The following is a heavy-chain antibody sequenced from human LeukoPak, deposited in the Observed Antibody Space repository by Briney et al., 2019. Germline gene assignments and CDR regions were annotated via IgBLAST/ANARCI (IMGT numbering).Heavy chain of an antibody. D-gene: IGHD3-22*01. CDR3: ASTYYYDSNYFDY. CDR1: GGSISSYY. J-gene: IGHJ4*02. V-gene: IGHV4-59*08. CDR2: IYYSGST. Sequence: SETLSLTCTVSGGSISSYYWSWIRQPPGKGLEWIGYIYYSGSTNYNPSLKSRVTISVDTSKNQFSLKLSSVTAADTAVYYCASTYYYDSNYFDYWGQGTLVTVSS.